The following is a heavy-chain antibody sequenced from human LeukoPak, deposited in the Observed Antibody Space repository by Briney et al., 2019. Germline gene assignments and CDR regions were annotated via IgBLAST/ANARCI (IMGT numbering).Heavy chain of an antibody. CDR2: ISSSGSTI. J-gene: IGHJ5*02. CDR3: ARDLRPTYYYDSSGRGFDP. D-gene: IGHD3-22*01. CDR1: GFTFSSYE. V-gene: IGHV3-48*03. Sequence: GGSLRLSCAASGFTFSSYEMNWVRQAPGKGLEWVSYISSSGSTICYADSVKGRFTISRDNAKNSLYLQMNSLRAEDTAVYYCARDLRPTYYYDSSGRGFDPWGQGTLVTVSS.